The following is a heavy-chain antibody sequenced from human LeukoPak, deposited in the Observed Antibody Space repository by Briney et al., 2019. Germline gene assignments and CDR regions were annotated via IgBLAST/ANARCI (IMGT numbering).Heavy chain of an antibody. CDR3: ARISDIVVVPAATPYYYYGMDV. Sequence: ASVTVTFTASGYTFTGYYMPWVRQAPGQGLEWMGWINPNSGGTNYAQKFQGRVTMTRDTSISTAYMELSRLRSDDTAVYYCARISDIVVVPAATPYYYYGMDVWGQGTTVTVSS. J-gene: IGHJ6*02. CDR1: GYTFTGYY. D-gene: IGHD2-2*01. V-gene: IGHV1-2*02. CDR2: INPNSGGT.